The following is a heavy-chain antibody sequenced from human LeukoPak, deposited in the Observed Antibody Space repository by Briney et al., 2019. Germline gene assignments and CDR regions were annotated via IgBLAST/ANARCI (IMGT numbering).Heavy chain of an antibody. D-gene: IGHD2-2*01. Sequence: PGRSLRLSCAASGFTFSDFGMNWVRQAPGKGLEWVASISNGGTEFYADSVKGRFAISRDTSTNTLSLQMNSLRAEDTAVYFCARRTGDTRFCSRFSCFLPDYWGQGTLVIVSS. CDR2: ISNGGTE. CDR3: ARRTGDTRFCSRFSCFLPDY. V-gene: IGHV3-30*01. J-gene: IGHJ4*02. CDR1: GFTFSDFG.